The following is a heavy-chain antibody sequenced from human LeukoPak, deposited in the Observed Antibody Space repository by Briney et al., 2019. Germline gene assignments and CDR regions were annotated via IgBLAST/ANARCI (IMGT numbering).Heavy chain of an antibody. Sequence: GGSLRLSCAASGFTFSSYWMSWVRQAPGKGLEWVANIKQDGSEKYYVDSVKGRFTISRDNAKNSLYLQMNSLRAEDTAVYYCARDSLTAYYDFWSGYPEWFDPWGQGTLVTVSS. CDR1: GFTFSSYW. CDR2: IKQDGSEK. J-gene: IGHJ5*02. V-gene: IGHV3-7*01. CDR3: ARDSLTAYYDFWSGYPEWFDP. D-gene: IGHD3-3*01.